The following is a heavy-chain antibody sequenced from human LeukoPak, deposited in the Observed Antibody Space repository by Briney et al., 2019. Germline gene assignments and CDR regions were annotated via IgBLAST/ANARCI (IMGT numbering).Heavy chain of an antibody. V-gene: IGHV3-7*01. CDR1: GFTFSNAW. J-gene: IGHJ4*02. CDR3: ARESFAARWD. Sequence: GGSLRLSCAASGFTFSNAWMSWVRQAPGKGLEWVANINQDGSERYSVDSAKGRFTISRDNANNLLYLQMNSLRAEDTAVYYCARESFAARWDWGQGTLVTVSS. D-gene: IGHD6-6*01. CDR2: INQDGSER.